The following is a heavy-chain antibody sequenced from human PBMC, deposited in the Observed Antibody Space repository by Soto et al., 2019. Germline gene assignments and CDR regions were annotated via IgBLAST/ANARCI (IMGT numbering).Heavy chain of an antibody. V-gene: IGHV3-23*01. CDR2: ISGTGGST. J-gene: IGHJ3*02. CDR3: GKGKSKWGTGDAFDI. Sequence: EVQLLESGGGVVQPGGSLRLSCAASGFTFNNYALNWVRQAPGKGLEWVSSISGTGGSTFYAGSAKGRFTISRDNSKNTLFLQMTSLRAEDTAVYYCGKGKSKWGTGDAFDIWGQGTMVTVSS. CDR1: GFTFNNYA. D-gene: IGHD7-27*01.